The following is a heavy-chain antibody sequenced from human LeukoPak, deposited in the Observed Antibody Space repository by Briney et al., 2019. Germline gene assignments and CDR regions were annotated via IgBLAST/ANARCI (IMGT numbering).Heavy chain of an antibody. CDR1: GFTFSDSY. CDR3: TRDPRHFDS. CDR2: ISGSGHDI. J-gene: IGHJ5*01. D-gene: IGHD6-6*01. Sequence: GGSLRLSCAASGFTFSDSYMTWVRQAPGKGVEWVAYISGSGHDINYSDSVKGRFTISRDNAKNSLYLQMSSLRIEDTAVYYCTRDPRHFDSCGQGTLVTVSS. V-gene: IGHV3-11*04.